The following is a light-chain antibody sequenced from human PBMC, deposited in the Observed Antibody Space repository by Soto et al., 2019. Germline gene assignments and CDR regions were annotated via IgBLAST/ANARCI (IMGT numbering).Light chain of an antibody. CDR1: QDVRHH. CDR3: LQDSGYSWT. J-gene: IGKJ1*01. V-gene: IGKV1-6*01. Sequence: AIQMTQSPSSLSASVGDRVTISCRASQDVRHHIGWYQQTPGKAPKLLIYGASSLHRGVPSRLSGSGYGTDFTMTISSLQPEDSATYFCLQDSGYSWTFGQGPKV. CDR2: GAS.